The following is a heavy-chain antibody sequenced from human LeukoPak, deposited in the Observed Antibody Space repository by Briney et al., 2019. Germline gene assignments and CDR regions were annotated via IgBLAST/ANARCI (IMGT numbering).Heavy chain of an antibody. J-gene: IGHJ4*02. V-gene: IGHV3-21*04. D-gene: IGHD3-10*01. CDR1: GFTFSNYN. Sequence: GGSLRLSCAASGFTFSNYNMNWVRQTPGKGLEWVSSITRDSIYTFYADSVKGRFTISRDDAKNSLSLQMNSLRAEDTAVYYCATYYYGSGVKDWGQGTLVTVSS. CDR2: ITRDSIYT. CDR3: ATYYYGSGVKD.